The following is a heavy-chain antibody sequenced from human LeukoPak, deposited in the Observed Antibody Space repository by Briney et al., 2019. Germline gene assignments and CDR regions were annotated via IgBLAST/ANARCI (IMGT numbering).Heavy chain of an antibody. CDR1: GYTFTGYY. CDR2: INPNSGGT. CDR3: ARDRASSGWYVY. J-gene: IGHJ4*02. V-gene: IGHV1-2*02. Sequence: ASVKVSCKASGYTFTGYYMHWVRQAPGQGLEWMGWINPNSGGTNYAQKFQGRVTVTRDTSISTAYMELSRLRSDDTAVYYCARDRASSGWYVYWGQGTLVTVSS. D-gene: IGHD6-19*01.